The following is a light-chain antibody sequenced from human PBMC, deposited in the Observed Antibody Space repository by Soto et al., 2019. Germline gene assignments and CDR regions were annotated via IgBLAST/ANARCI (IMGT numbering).Light chain of an antibody. CDR3: QQYNNWPPWT. CDR1: QSVRTN. CDR2: GAS. J-gene: IGKJ1*01. Sequence: EIVMTQSPATLSVSPGERATLSCRASQSVRTNVAWYQQKPGQAPRLLIYGASTRATGIPARFSGSGSGTEFTLTISSLQSEDFAVYYCQQYNNWPPWTLGQGTKVDIK. V-gene: IGKV3-15*01.